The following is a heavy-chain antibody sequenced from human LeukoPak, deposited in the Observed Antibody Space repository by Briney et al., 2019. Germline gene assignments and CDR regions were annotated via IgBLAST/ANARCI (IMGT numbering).Heavy chain of an antibody. J-gene: IGHJ4*02. V-gene: IGHV4-30-4*01. CDR2: IYYSGST. D-gene: IGHD5-18*01. CDR3: ARTPRRGYSYGYYFDY. Sequence: SETLSLTCTVSGGSISSGDYYSSWIRQPPGKGLERIGYIYYSGSTYYNPSLKSRVTISVDTSKHQFSLKLSSVTAADTAVYYCARTPRRGYSYGYYFDYWGQGTLVTVSS. CDR1: GGSISSGDYY.